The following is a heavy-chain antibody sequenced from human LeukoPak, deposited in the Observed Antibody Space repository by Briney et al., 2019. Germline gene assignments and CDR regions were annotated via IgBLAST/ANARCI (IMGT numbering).Heavy chain of an antibody. V-gene: IGHV3-74*01. Sequence: AGGSLRLSCAASGFSFSTYWMHWVRQDPGKGLVWVSRISSDGSNTIYTDSVKGRFTISRDNTKNTLYLQMSSLRAEDTALYYRAREVGIPAAPDSWGQGILVTVSS. CDR3: AREVGIPAAPDS. CDR2: ISSDGSNT. D-gene: IGHD2-2*01. J-gene: IGHJ5*02. CDR1: GFSFSTYW.